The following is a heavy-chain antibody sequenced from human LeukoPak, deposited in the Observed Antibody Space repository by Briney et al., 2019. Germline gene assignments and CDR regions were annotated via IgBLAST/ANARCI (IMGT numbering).Heavy chain of an antibody. CDR1: GFTFSNYA. CDR2: ISGSGGST. D-gene: IGHD3-9*01. J-gene: IGHJ4*02. Sequence: GGSLRLSCAASGFTFSNYAMSWVRQAPGKGLEWVSAISGSGGSTNYADSVKGRFTISRDNSKDTLYLQMNSLRAEDTAVYYCAKDLAPNYDILTGSPGREFDYWGQGTLVTVSS. CDR3: AKDLAPNYDILTGSPGREFDY. V-gene: IGHV3-23*01.